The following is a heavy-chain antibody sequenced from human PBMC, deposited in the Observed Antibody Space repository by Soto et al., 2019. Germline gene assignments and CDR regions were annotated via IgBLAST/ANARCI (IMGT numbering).Heavy chain of an antibody. Sequence: RASVKVSCKAPGDTFTSYYLNWVRQAPGQGLEWMGVINPHGGSTKYAQKFQGRITMTRDTSRSTVYMELSSLRSDDTAIYYCARSSGGNFGIIIEGSNWFDPRGQGTLVTVS. CDR1: GDTFTSYY. D-gene: IGHD3-3*01. CDR3: ARSSGGNFGIIIEGSNWFDP. V-gene: IGHV1-46*01. CDR2: INPHGGST. J-gene: IGHJ5*02.